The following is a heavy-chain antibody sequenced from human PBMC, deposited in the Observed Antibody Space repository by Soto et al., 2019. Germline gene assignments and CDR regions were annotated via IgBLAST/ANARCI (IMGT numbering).Heavy chain of an antibody. D-gene: IGHD6-19*01. V-gene: IGHV1-69*13. Sequence: SVKVSCKASGGTFSSYAISWVRQAPGQGLEWMGGIIPIFGTANYAQKFQGRVTITADESTSTAYMELSSLRSEDTAVYYCARGVGSGWYTPLYYYGMDVWGQGTTVTVSS. J-gene: IGHJ6*02. CDR1: GGTFSSYA. CDR2: IIPIFGTA. CDR3: ARGVGSGWYTPLYYYGMDV.